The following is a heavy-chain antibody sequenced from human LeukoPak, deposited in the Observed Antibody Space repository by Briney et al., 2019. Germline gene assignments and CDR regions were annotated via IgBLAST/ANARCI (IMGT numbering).Heavy chain of an antibody. CDR2: ISSSSSYI. Sequence: GGSLRLSCAASGFTFSSYSMNWVRQAPGKGLEWVSSISSSSSYIYYADSVKGRFTISKDNAKNTVYLQMNNLRAEDTAVYYCVSFYETYWGRGTLVTVSS. V-gene: IGHV3-21*01. CDR1: GFTFSSYS. D-gene: IGHD2-2*01. J-gene: IGHJ4*02. CDR3: VSFYETY.